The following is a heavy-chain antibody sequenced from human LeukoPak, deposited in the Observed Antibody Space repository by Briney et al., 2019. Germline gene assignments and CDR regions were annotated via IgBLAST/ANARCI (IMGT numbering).Heavy chain of an antibody. D-gene: IGHD6-13*01. Sequence: GGSLRLSCAASGFTFSSYGMHWVRQAPGKGLEWVAFIRYDGSNKYYADSVKGRFTISRDNSKNTLYLQMTSLRAEDTALYYCAKAVRYSSSWYDYWGQGTLVTVSS. CDR3: AKAVRYSSSWYDY. J-gene: IGHJ4*02. V-gene: IGHV3-30*02. CDR1: GFTFSSYG. CDR2: IRYDGSNK.